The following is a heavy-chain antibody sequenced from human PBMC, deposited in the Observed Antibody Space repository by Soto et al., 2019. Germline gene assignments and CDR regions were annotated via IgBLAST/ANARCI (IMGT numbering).Heavy chain of an antibody. V-gene: IGHV4-59*01. CDR3: GRHPGRGDRGYAFDM. J-gene: IGHJ3*02. CDR2: IFYRGST. CDR1: GGSISGYY. D-gene: IGHD3-10*01. Sequence: QVQLEESGPGLVKPSETLSLTCTVSGGSISGYYWSWIRQAPGKGLEWIGYIFYRGSTNYNPFLKSRVAFSQDTSKHQFSLKLSSVTAADTAVYYGGRHPGRGDRGYAFDMWGQGTMVTVSS.